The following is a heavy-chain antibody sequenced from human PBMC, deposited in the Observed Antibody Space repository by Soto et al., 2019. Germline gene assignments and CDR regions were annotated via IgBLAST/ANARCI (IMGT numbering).Heavy chain of an antibody. V-gene: IGHV4-59*01. CDR1: GGCIGSYY. CDR3: ASLAAAGTGYYYYGMDV. J-gene: IGHJ6*02. D-gene: IGHD6-13*01. Sequence: SETLSLTCTVSGGCIGSYYWSWIRQPPGKGLEWIGYIYYSGSTNYNPSLKSRVTISVDTSKNQFSLKLSSVTAADTAVYYCASLAAAGTGYYYYGMDVWGQGTTVTVSS. CDR2: IYYSGST.